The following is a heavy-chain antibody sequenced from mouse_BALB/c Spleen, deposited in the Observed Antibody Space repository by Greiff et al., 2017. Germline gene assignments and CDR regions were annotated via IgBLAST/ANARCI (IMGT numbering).Heavy chain of an antibody. Sequence: EVKLQESGPSLVKPSQTLSLTCSVTGDSITSCYWNWIRKFPGNKLEYMGYISYSGSTYYTPSLKSGSSITRDTSKNQYYLQLNSVTTEDTATYYCARSGDYRYDGFAYWGQGTLVTVSA. D-gene: IGHD2-14*01. CDR1: GDSITSCY. CDR3: ARSGDYRYDGFAY. V-gene: IGHV3-8*02. CDR2: ISYSGST. J-gene: IGHJ3*01.